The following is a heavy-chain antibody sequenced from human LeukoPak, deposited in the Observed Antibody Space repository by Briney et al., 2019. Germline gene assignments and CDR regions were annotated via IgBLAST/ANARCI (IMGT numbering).Heavy chain of an antibody. CDR3: ASPSHYYDSSGYYRGLDY. CDR2: IIPIFGTA. Sequence: SVKVSCKASGGTFSSYAISWVRQAPGQGLEWMGGIIPIFGTANYAQKFQGRVTITADESTNTAYMELSSLRSEDTAVYYCASPSHYYDSSGYYRGLDYWGQGTLVTVSS. CDR1: GGTFSSYA. V-gene: IGHV1-69*13. J-gene: IGHJ4*02. D-gene: IGHD3-22*01.